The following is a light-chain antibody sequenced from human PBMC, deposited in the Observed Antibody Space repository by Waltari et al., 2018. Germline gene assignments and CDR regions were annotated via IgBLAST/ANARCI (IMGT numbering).Light chain of an antibody. V-gene: IGLV3-19*01. CDR2: GQD. J-gene: IGLJ3*02. CDR1: SLRTYF. CDR3: HSRDTISTRV. Sequence: SSELTQDPAVSVALGQTVRITCKGDSLRTYFASWYQQRTGQAPRLVLYGQDNRPSGIPDRFSGSTSGDTASLTITGAQAEDEADYYCHSRDTISTRVFGGGTRLTV.